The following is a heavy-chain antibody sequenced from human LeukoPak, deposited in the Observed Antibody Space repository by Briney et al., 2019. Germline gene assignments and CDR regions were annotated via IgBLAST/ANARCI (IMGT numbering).Heavy chain of an antibody. CDR2: IYYSGST. V-gene: IGHV4-59*01. Sequence: SETLSLTCTVSGGSISSYYWSWIRQPPGKGLELIGYIYYSGSTNYNPSLKSRVTISVDTSKNQFSLKLSSVTAADTAVYYCARVKVVPPTGWFDPWGQGTLVTVSS. J-gene: IGHJ5*02. D-gene: IGHD2-2*01. CDR1: GGSISSYY. CDR3: ARVKVVPPTGWFDP.